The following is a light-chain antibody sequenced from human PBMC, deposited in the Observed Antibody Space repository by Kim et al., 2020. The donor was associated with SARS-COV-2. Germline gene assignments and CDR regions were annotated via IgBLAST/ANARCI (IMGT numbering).Light chain of an antibody. V-gene: IGKV3-11*01. J-gene: IGKJ3*01. CDR3: QQRSNWPS. Sequence: TLSPGERATLSGRASRGVSSYLAWYQQKPGQAPRLLIYDASNRATGIPVRFSGSGSGTDFTLTISSLEPEDFAVYYCQQRSNWPSFGPGTKVDIK. CDR2: DAS. CDR1: RGVSSY.